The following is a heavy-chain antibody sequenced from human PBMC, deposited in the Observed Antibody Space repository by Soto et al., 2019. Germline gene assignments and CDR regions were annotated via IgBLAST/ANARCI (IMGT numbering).Heavy chain of an antibody. CDR2: IYYSGST. D-gene: IGHD3-16*02. CDR3: ARVGGDDNIWGSYRPIPNFDY. V-gene: IGHV4-39*07. CDR1: GGSISSSSYY. J-gene: IGHJ4*01. Sequence: PSETLSLTCTVSGGSISSSSYYWGWIRQPPGKGLEWIGSIYYSGSTYYNPSLKSRVTISVDTSKNQFSLKLSSVTAADTAVYYCARVGGDDNIWGSYRPIPNFDYWGHGTLVTVSS.